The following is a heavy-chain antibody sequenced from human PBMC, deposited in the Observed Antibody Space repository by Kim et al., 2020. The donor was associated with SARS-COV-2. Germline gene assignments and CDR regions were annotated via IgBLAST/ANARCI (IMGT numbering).Heavy chain of an antibody. Sequence: GGSLRLSCVASGFTFSSYWMHWVRQAPGKGLVWVSRINMDGRSTSYADSVEGRFTISRDNAKNTLYLQINSLRADDTAMYYCARVGCSSFSCNGEGVRGFDIWGQGTMVTVSS. CDR1: GFTFSSYW. CDR2: INMDGRST. V-gene: IGHV3-74*01. J-gene: IGHJ3*02. D-gene: IGHD2-2*01. CDR3: ARVGCSSFSCNGEGVRGFDI.